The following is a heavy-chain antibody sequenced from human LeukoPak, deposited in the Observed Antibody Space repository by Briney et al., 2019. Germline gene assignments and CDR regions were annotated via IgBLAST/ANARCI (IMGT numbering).Heavy chain of an antibody. CDR2: ISGSGGST. J-gene: IGHJ4*02. V-gene: IGHV3-23*01. Sequence: GGSLRLSCAASGFTFSSYAMNWVRQAPGKGLEWVSFISGSGGSTYHVDSVKGRSTISRDNSKNTLNLQMNSLRAEDTAVYYCAKTPYVDIRMVTFDYWGQGALVTVSS. CDR1: GFTFSSYA. CDR3: AKTPYVDIRMVTFDY. D-gene: IGHD5-18*01.